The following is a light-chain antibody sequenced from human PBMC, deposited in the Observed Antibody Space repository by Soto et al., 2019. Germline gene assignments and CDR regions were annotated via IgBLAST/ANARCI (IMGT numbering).Light chain of an antibody. J-gene: IGKJ4*01. CDR3: QQTYSTPLT. Sequence: DIQMTQAPSSLSASEGDRVTITCRASQSISNYLNWYQQKPGKAPKFLISAASSLQSGVPSRFSGSGSGTAFTLTISSLRPEYFATYYCQQTYSTPLTFGGGTKVEIK. CDR2: AAS. V-gene: IGKV1-39*01. CDR1: QSISNY.